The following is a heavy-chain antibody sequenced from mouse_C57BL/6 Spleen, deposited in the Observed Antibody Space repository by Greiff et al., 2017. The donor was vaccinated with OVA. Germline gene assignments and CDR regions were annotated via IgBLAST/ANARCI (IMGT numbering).Heavy chain of an antibody. CDR3: ASSYDYGDY. D-gene: IGHD2-4*01. Sequence: VQLQQSGPELVKPGASVKISCKASGYTFTDYYMNWVKQSHGKSLEWIGDINPNNGGTSYNQKFKGKATLTVDKSSSTAYMELRSLASEDSAVYYCASSYDYGDYWGQGTTLTVSS. CDR2: INPNNGGT. V-gene: IGHV1-26*01. J-gene: IGHJ2*01. CDR1: GYTFTDYY.